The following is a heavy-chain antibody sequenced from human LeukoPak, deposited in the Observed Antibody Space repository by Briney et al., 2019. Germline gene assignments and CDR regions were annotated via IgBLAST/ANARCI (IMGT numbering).Heavy chain of an antibody. J-gene: IGHJ4*02. CDR1: GFTFSTYW. Sequence: PGGSLRLSCAASGFTFSTYWMSWVRQAPGKGLEWVANIKQDGSEKYYVDSVKGRFIISRDNAKNSLYLQMNSLRAEDTAVYYCARDLGGGSISAVGGLDYWGQGTLVTVSS. V-gene: IGHV3-7*01. D-gene: IGHD6-13*01. CDR3: ARDLGGGSISAVGGLDY. CDR2: IKQDGSEK.